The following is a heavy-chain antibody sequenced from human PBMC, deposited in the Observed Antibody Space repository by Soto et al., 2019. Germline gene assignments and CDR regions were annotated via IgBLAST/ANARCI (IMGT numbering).Heavy chain of an antibody. Sequence: SETLSLTCTISGGAVGSHYWTWIRQPGGKGLEWIGRIYGSGSTKYNPSLQSRVTMSLDTSKNQFSLRLESVTAADTAVYYCARGQRFSDWFDPWAGEPWSPSPQ. J-gene: IGHJ5*02. V-gene: IGHV4-4*07. CDR1: GGAVGSHY. CDR2: IYGSGST. D-gene: IGHD3-3*01. CDR3: ARGQRFSDWFDP.